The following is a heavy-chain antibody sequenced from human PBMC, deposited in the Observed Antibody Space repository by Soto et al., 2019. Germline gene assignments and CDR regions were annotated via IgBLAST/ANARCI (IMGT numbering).Heavy chain of an antibody. CDR2: IYYSGST. CDR3: AREYHP. Sequence: PSETLSLTCTVSGVSINNYYWTWIRQPPGKGLEWIGHIYYSGSTNYNPSLKSRVTISVDTSKNQFSLKLSSVTAADTAVYYCAREYHPWGQGTLVTVS. CDR1: GVSINNYY. J-gene: IGHJ5*02. V-gene: IGHV4-59*01. D-gene: IGHD2-2*02.